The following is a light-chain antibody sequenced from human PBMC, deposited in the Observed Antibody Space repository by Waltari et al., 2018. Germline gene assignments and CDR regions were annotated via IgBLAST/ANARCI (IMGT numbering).Light chain of an antibody. V-gene: IGLV2-14*03. J-gene: IGLJ1*01. CDR3: SSHTSTVPHV. Sequence: QSALTQPASVSGSPGQSITISCTGTSNDVGGYGYVSWYQQYPGRAPTIILYEVSYRPSGISTRLSGSKSGNTASLTISGLQADDEADYYCSSHTSTVPHVFGTGTRVTV. CDR1: SNDVGGYGY. CDR2: EVS.